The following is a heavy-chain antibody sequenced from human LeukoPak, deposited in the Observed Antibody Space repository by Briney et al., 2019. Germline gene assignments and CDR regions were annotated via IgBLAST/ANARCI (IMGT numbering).Heavy chain of an antibody. D-gene: IGHD6-19*01. Sequence: VASVKVSCKASGYTFTSYGISWVRQAPGQGLEWMGWISAYNGNTNYAQKLQGRVTMTTDTSTSTAYMELRSLRSDDTAVYYCARGGTQYSSGWYWRAGAFDIWGQGTMVTVSS. J-gene: IGHJ3*02. CDR3: ARGGTQYSSGWYWRAGAFDI. V-gene: IGHV1-18*01. CDR1: GYTFTSYG. CDR2: ISAYNGNT.